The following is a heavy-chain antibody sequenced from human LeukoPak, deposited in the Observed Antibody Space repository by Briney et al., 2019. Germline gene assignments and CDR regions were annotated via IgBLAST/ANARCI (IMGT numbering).Heavy chain of an antibody. CDR1: GGSISSYY. V-gene: IGHV4-4*07. CDR2: IYTSGST. J-gene: IGHJ5*02. D-gene: IGHD3-3*01. CDR3: ARGGNYDFWSGYYVSSYNWFDP. Sequence: PSETLSLTCTVSGGSISSYYWSWIRQPAGKGLEWIGRIYTSGSTNYNPSLKSRVTMSVDTSKNQFSLKLSSVTAADTAVYYCARGGNYDFWSGYYVSSYNWFDPWGQGTLVTVSS.